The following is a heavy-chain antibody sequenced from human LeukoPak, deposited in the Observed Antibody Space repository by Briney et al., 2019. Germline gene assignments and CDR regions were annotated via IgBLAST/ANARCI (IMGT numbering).Heavy chain of an antibody. CDR3: AKAPGGIVGY. J-gene: IGHJ4*02. V-gene: IGHV3-23*01. CDR2: ISGSAAST. D-gene: IGHD3-16*01. Sequence: GGSLRLSCAASGFTFSSYGMHWVRQAPGKGLEWVSAISGSAASTYYADSVKGRFTISRDNSKNTLYLQMNSLRAEDTAVYYCAKAPGGIVGYWGQGTLVTVSS. CDR1: GFTFSSYG.